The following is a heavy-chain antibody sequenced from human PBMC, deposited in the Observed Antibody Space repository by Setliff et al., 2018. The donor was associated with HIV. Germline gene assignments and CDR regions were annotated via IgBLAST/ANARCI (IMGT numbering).Heavy chain of an antibody. CDR1: GYTFTSYG. D-gene: IGHD2-2*01. J-gene: IGHJ5*02. Sequence: ASVKVSCKASGYTFTSYGIGWVRQAPGQGLEWMGWISPYSGHTNYAQKLQGRVTMTTDTSTSTTYMELTSLRSDDTAVYYCARWSCGRATCYDSPYNWFDPWGQGTLVTVSS. CDR2: ISPYSGHT. V-gene: IGHV1-18*01. CDR3: ARWSCGRATCYDSPYNWFDP.